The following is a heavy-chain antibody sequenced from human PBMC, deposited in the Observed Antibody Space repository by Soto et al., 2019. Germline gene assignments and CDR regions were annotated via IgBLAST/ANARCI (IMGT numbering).Heavy chain of an antibody. CDR3: ATQYYRGGYYYYGMDV. J-gene: IGHJ6*02. CDR1: GFTFSSYA. Sequence: GGSLRLSCAASGFTFSSYAMSWVRQAPGKGLEWVSAISGSGGSTYYADSVKGRFTISRDNSKNTLYLQMNSLRAEDTAVYYCATQYYRGGYYYYGMDVWGQGTKVTVSS. D-gene: IGHD3-10*01. CDR2: ISGSGGST. V-gene: IGHV3-23*01.